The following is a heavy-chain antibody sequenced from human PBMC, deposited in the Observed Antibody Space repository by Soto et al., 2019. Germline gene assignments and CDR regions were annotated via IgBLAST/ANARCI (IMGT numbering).Heavy chain of an antibody. CDR1: GYTFTGYY. V-gene: IGHV1-2*04. Sequence: ASVKVSCKASGYTFTGYYIHWVRQAPGQGLEWMGWINPNSGGTNYAQKFQGWVTMTRDTSISTAYMEQSRLRSDDTAVYYCARGGSRKGRGYNWFDPWGQGTLVTVSS. J-gene: IGHJ5*02. CDR3: ARGGSRKGRGYNWFDP. CDR2: INPNSGGT. D-gene: IGHD1-26*01.